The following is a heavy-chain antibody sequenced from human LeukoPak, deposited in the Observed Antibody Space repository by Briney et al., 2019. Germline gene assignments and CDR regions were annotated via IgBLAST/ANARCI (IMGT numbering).Heavy chain of an antibody. V-gene: IGHV3-11*01. CDR1: GFTFSDYY. CDR3: ARTGPIYGNQDHADV. J-gene: IGHJ6*02. Sequence: GGSLRLSCAASGFTFSDYYMSWIRQAPGKGLEWISYISSSGSTIYYADSVKGRFTISRDNAKNSLYLQMNSLRAEDTAVYYCARTGPIYGNQDHADVWGQGTTVTVSS. CDR2: ISSSGSTI. D-gene: IGHD1-26*01.